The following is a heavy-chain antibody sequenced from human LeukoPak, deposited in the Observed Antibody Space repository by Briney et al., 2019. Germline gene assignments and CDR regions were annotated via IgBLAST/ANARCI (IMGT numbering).Heavy chain of an antibody. CDR1: GGSITSYY. CDR3: ARESSWGFGPREFDY. Sequence: SETLSLTCSVSGGSITSYYWNWIRQPPGKGLEWIGYLYYSGNTNYNPSLKSRVTISVDTSKNQFSLHLSSVTPADTAVYYCARESSWGFGPREFDYWGQGTLLTVSS. CDR2: LYYSGNT. D-gene: IGHD7-27*01. V-gene: IGHV4-59*01. J-gene: IGHJ4*02.